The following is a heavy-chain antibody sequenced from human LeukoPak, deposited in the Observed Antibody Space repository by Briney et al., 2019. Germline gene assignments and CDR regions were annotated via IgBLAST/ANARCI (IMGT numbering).Heavy chain of an antibody. CDR2: ISYDGSNK. Sequence: GGSLRLSCAASGFTFSSYGMHWVRQAPGKGLEWVAVISYDGSNKYYADSVKGRFTISRDNSKNTLYLQMNSLRAEDTAVYYCAKCAGFSSTDEFDYWGQGTLVTVSS. V-gene: IGHV3-30*18. CDR1: GFTFSSYG. J-gene: IGHJ4*02. CDR3: AKCAGFSSTDEFDY. D-gene: IGHD4-17*01.